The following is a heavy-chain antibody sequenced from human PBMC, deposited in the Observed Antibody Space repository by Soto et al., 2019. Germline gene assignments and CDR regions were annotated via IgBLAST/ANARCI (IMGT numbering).Heavy chain of an antibody. D-gene: IGHD3-9*01. V-gene: IGHV3-7*01. Sequence: EVQLVESGGGLVQPGGSLRLSCAASGISFRSTWMSWVRQAPGKGLQWVDNINQDGSTQYYGDSVRGRFTISRDNADNSLSLHMNSLTADDTAVYYCATEDWFRFDYWGQGTLVTVSS. J-gene: IGHJ4*02. CDR3: ATEDWFRFDY. CDR1: GISFRSTW. CDR2: INQDGSTQ.